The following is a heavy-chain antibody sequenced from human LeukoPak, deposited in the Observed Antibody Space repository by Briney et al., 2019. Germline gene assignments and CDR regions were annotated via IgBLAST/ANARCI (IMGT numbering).Heavy chain of an antibody. CDR3: ARVFPEVTHFDY. V-gene: IGHV3-53*01. J-gene: IGHJ4*02. D-gene: IGHD5-18*01. Sequence: GGSLRLSCAASGFTVSSNYMSWVRQAPGKGREWVSVIYSGGSTYYADSVKGRFTISRDNSKNTLYLQMNSLRAEDTAVYYCARVFPEVTHFDYWGQGTLVTVSS. CDR2: IYSGGST. CDR1: GFTVSSNY.